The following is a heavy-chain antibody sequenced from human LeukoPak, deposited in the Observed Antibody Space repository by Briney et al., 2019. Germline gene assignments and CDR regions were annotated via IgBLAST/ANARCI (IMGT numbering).Heavy chain of an antibody. CDR2: ISSSSSYI. V-gene: IGHV3-21*01. J-gene: IGHJ3*02. CDR1: GFTFSSYS. D-gene: IGHD3-10*01. CDR3: ARGGKDYYGSGSYYPYDAFDI. Sequence: GGSLRLSCAASGFTFSSYSMNWVRQAPGKGLEWVSSISSSSSYIYYADSVKGRFTISRDNAKNSLYLQMNSLRAEDTAVYYCARGGKDYYGSGSYYPYDAFDIWGQGTMVTVSS.